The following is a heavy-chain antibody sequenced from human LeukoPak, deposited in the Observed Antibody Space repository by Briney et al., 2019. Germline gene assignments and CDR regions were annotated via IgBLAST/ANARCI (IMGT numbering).Heavy chain of an antibody. CDR2: ISGSGGST. Sequence: GGSLRLSCAASGFTFSSYAMSWVRQAPGKGLEWVSAISGSGGSTYYADSVKGRLTISRDNSKNTLYLQMNSLRAEDAAVYYCAKEGQYYYDSSGYYPIDYWGQGTLVTVSS. CDR3: AKEGQYYYDSSGYYPIDY. V-gene: IGHV3-23*01. CDR1: GFTFSSYA. J-gene: IGHJ4*02. D-gene: IGHD3-22*01.